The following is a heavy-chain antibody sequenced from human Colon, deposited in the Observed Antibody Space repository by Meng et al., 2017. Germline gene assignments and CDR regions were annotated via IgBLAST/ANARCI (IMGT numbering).Heavy chain of an antibody. J-gene: IGHJ5*02. V-gene: IGHV3-7*01. D-gene: IGHD6-13*01. CDR1: GFSFSDFW. CDR3: AREEIAAGGTRWFDP. CDR2: IKKDGSEK. Sequence: GESLKISCAASGFSFSDFWMNWFRQAPGKGLEWVANIKKDGSEKYYMDSVRGRFTISRDDGKNSVYLQMTSLRADDTAVYYCAREEIAAGGTRWFDPWGQGTLVTVSS.